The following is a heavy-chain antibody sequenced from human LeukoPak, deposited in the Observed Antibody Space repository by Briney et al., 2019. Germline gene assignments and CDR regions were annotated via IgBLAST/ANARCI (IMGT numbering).Heavy chain of an antibody. V-gene: IGHV6-1*01. D-gene: IGHD4-17*01. J-gene: IGHJ6*02. CDR1: GDSVSSNSAA. CDR3: ARDGPKVMTTVTHGYYYYYYGMDV. CDR2: TYYRSKWYN. Sequence: SQTLSLTCAISGDSVSSNSAAWNWIRQSPSRGLEWLGRTYYRSKWYNDYAVSVKSRITINPDTSKNQFSLQLNSVTPEDTAVYYCARDGPKVMTTVTHGYYYYYYGMDVWGQGTTVTVSS.